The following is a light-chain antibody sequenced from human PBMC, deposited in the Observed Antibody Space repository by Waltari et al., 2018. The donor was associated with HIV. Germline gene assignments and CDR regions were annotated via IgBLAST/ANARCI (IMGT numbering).Light chain of an antibody. CDR1: SLSSYY. J-gene: IGLJ2*01. Sequence: SSELTQDPVVSVALGQTVTITCQGDSLSSYYATWYQQKPGQAPLLVFFGKNSRPSGIPDRFSGSNSRNKPSLTITGAQAEDEADYYCYSRDSTTNHRVFGGGTKLTVL. CDR3: YSRDSTTNHRV. CDR2: GKN. V-gene: IGLV3-19*01.